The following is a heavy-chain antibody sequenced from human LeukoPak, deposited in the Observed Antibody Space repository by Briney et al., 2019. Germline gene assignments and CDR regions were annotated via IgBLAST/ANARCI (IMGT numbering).Heavy chain of an antibody. CDR3: TRGRKGGDEYYLDV. D-gene: IGHD3-16*01. CDR1: GASISSQH. V-gene: IGHV4-59*11. J-gene: IGHJ6*03. CDR2: ISYSGST. Sequence: SEALSLTCTVSGASISSQHWSWIRQPPGKGLEWIGLISYSGSTYYNPSLESRLTISRDTSGNQFSLKLSSVSAADTAVYYFTRGRKGGDEYYLDVWGKGTTVTVS.